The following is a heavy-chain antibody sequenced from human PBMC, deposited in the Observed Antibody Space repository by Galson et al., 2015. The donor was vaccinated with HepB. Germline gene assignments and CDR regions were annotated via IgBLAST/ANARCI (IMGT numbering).Heavy chain of an antibody. D-gene: IGHD3-3*01. Sequence: SLRLSCAASGFTFSGSAMHWVRQASGKGLEWVGRIRSKANSYATAYAASVKGRFTISRDDSKNTAYLQMNSLKTEDTAVYYCTSGQYYDFWSGYALTTWGQGTLVTVSS. CDR2: IRSKANSYAT. CDR1: GFTFSGSA. CDR3: TSGQYYDFWSGYALTT. J-gene: IGHJ5*02. V-gene: IGHV3-73*01.